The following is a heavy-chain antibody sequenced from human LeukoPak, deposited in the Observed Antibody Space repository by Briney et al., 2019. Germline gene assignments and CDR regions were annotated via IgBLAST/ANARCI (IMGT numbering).Heavy chain of an antibody. CDR2: ICLDGRI. CDR1: GGSITTRDC. V-gene: IGHV4-4*02. CDR3: ASQGGLRNDF. Sequence: PSETLSLTCAVSGGSITTRDCWCWVRQPPAKGLEWIGEICLDGRIHYTPSLRSRLSISIDRSKAQFSLNLVSVAAADTAIYFCASQGGLRNDFWGQGILVSVSS. D-gene: IGHD2-15*01. J-gene: IGHJ4*02.